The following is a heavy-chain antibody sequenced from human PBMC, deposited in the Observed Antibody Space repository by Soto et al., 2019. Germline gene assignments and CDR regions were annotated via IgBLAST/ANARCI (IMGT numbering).Heavy chain of an antibody. D-gene: IGHD3-9*01. Sequence: GGSLRLSCAASKFTFSNYNMNWVRQAPGKGLEWVSYISSSESTIYYADSVKDRFVIYRDNAKNALYLQMNSLRDEDTAVYYCASGLAALNWFDPWGQGTLVTVSS. J-gene: IGHJ5*02. CDR1: KFTFSNYN. CDR3: ASGLAALNWFDP. CDR2: ISSSESTI. V-gene: IGHV3-48*02.